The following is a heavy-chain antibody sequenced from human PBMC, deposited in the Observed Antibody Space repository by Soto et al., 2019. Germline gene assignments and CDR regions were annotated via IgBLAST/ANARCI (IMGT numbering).Heavy chain of an antibody. V-gene: IGHV1-69*01. CDR2: IIPIFGTA. CDR3: ALGVRLFCGRDCSMHYFDY. Sequence: QVQLVQAGAETKKPGSSVKVSCKASGGTFSTYSINWVRQAPGQGLEWMGGIIPIFGTANYAQKFQGTVTITANESTRTAYMELTSLRSDDTAVHYSALGVRLFCGRDCSMHYFDYWGQGTLVTVYS. D-gene: IGHD2-21*02. J-gene: IGHJ4*02. CDR1: GGTFSTYS.